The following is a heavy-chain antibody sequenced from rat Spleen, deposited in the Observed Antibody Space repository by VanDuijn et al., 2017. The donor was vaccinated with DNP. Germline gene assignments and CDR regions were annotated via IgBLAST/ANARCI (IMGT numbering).Heavy chain of an antibody. CDR1: GFNFNDYW. Sequence: EVKLVESGGGLVQPGSSLKLSCAASGFNFNDYWMGWVRQAPGKGLEWIGEINTDSSTIIYSPSLRDKFTISRDNAQNTLYLQMSKLGSEDTAIYYCVREDKGVDAWGQGASVTVSS. D-gene: IGHD2-2*01. CDR3: VREDKGVDA. J-gene: IGHJ4*01. V-gene: IGHV4-2*01. CDR2: INTDSSTI.